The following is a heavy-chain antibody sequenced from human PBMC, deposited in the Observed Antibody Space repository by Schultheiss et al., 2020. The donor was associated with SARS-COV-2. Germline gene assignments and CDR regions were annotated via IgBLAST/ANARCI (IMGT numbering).Heavy chain of an antibody. Sequence: GGSLRLSCAASGFTFSTYNMNWVRLAPGKGLEWVSRISGGSLATYYADSVKGRFTISRDNAKNTLYLQMNSLRVEDTAVYYCARGEYYNFWSGYFPEDYWGQGALVTVSS. J-gene: IGHJ4*02. D-gene: IGHD3-3*01. CDR1: GFTFSTYN. V-gene: IGHV3-48*04. CDR2: ISGGSLAT. CDR3: ARGEYYNFWSGYFPEDY.